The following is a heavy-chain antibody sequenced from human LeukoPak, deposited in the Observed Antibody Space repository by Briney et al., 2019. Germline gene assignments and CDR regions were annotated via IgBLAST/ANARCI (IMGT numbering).Heavy chain of an antibody. CDR1: GYTFTSYG. CDR3: ARDFWAYSGRGPFDY. Sequence: PRGSVKVSCKASGYTFTSYGISWVRQAPGQGLEWMGWISAYNGNTNYAQKLQGRVTMTTDTSTSTAYMELRSLRSDDTAVYYCARDFWAYSGRGPFDYWGQGTLVTVSS. D-gene: IGHD1-26*01. CDR2: ISAYNGNT. V-gene: IGHV1-18*01. J-gene: IGHJ4*02.